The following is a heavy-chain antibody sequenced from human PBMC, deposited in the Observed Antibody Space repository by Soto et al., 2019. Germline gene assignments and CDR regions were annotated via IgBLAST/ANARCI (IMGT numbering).Heavy chain of an antibody. CDR1: GGSISSGGYY. D-gene: IGHD1-26*01. Sequence: QVQLQESGPGLVKPSQTLSLTCTVSGGSISSGGYYWSWIRQHPGKGLEWIGYIYYSGSTYDKPSVKSRVTIPVDTSKNQFSLKLSSVTAADTAVYYCARWVGATSFDYWGQGTLVTVSS. V-gene: IGHV4-31*03. CDR3: ARWVGATSFDY. CDR2: IYYSGST. J-gene: IGHJ4*02.